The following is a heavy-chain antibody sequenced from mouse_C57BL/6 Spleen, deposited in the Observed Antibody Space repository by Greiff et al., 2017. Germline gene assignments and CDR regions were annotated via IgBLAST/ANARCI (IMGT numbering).Heavy chain of an antibody. CDR3: ARSWVFDY. Sequence: QVQLQQSGPELVKPGASVKISCKASGYAFSSSWMTWVKQRPGKGLEWIGRIYPGDGDTNYNGKFKGKATLTADKSSSTAYMQLSSLTSEDSAVYFCARSWVFDYWGQGTTLTVSS. V-gene: IGHV1-82*01. J-gene: IGHJ2*01. CDR1: GYAFSSSW. CDR2: IYPGDGDT.